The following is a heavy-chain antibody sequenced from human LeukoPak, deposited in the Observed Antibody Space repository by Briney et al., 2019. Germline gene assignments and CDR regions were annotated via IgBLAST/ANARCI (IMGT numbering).Heavy chain of an antibody. CDR1: GFTFSTYA. CDR2: ISSNGGST. V-gene: IGHV3-64*01. Sequence: GGSLRLSCAASGFTFSTYAMHWVRQAPGKGLEYVSTISSNGGSTYYATSVKGRFTISRDNSKNTLSLQMGSLRAEDMAVCYCAKSKGGSYSTFDYWGQGTLVTVSS. D-gene: IGHD1-26*01. J-gene: IGHJ4*02. CDR3: AKSKGGSYSTFDY.